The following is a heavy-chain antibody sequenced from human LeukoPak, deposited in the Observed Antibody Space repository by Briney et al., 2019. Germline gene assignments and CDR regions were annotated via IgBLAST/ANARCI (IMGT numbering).Heavy chain of an antibody. V-gene: IGHV4-61*02. J-gene: IGHJ5*02. CDR1: RGSIRNSNYY. CDR2: IYTSGST. CDR3: ARAPTMVRGVIGFDP. D-gene: IGHD3-10*01. Sequence: SGTLSLTCTVSRGSIRNSNYYWSWIRQPAGKGLEWIGRIYTSGSTNYNPSLKSRVTISVDTSKNQFSLKLSSVTAADTAVYYCARAPTMVRGVIGFDPWGQGTLVTVSS.